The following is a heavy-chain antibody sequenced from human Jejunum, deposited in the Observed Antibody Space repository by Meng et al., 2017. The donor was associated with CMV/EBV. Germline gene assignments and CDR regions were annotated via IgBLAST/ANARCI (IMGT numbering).Heavy chain of an antibody. CDR3: AKDKGSGSTGLYGMDV. D-gene: IGHD3-10*01. V-gene: IGHV3-23*03. CDR1: TFSKHA. Sequence: TFSKHAVSGVRKDPGKGMEWVANIHDDDRGTYYADSVKGRFTISRDNSKNTVYLQMSSLRAEETAVYYCAKDKGSGSTGLYGMDVWGQGTTVTVSS. CDR2: IHDDDRGT. J-gene: IGHJ6*02.